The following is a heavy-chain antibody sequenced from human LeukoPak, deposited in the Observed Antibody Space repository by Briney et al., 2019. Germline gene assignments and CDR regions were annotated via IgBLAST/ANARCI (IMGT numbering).Heavy chain of an antibody. CDR2: INWNGGST. D-gene: IGHD2-2*02. Sequence: GGSLRLSCAAPGFTFDDYGMSWVRQAPGKGLEWVSGINWNGGSTGYADSVKGRFTISRDNAKNSLYLQMNSLRAEDTALYYCAGEGELGGYCSSTSCYTFDYWGQGTLVTVSS. J-gene: IGHJ4*02. CDR1: GFTFDDYG. V-gene: IGHV3-20*04. CDR3: AGEGELGGYCSSTSCYTFDY.